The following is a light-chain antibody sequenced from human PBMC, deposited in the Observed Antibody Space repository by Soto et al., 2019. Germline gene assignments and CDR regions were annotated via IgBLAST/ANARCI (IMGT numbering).Light chain of an antibody. CDR3: QSFDSSMSGVV. Sequence: QSVLTQPPSVSGAPGQRVIISCTGSSSNIGADYEVHWYQQFPGSAPKLLIYANTNRPSGVPDRFSGSKSGTSASLAITGLQAEDEADYYCQSFDSSMSGVVFGGGTKLTVL. CDR1: SSNIGADYE. J-gene: IGLJ2*01. V-gene: IGLV1-40*01. CDR2: ANT.